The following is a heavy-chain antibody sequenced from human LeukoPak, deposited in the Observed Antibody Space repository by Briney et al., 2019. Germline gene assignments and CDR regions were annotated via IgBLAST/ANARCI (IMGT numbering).Heavy chain of an antibody. D-gene: IGHD3-10*01. V-gene: IGHV3-74*01. CDR2: INGDGRTT. CDR1: GFSFSSHW. CDR3: ASHRMVRVRPYYFDY. Sequence: GGSLRLPCAASGFSFSSHWMHWVRQAPGKRPVWVSRINGDGRTTSYADSVKGRFIISRDNAKNTLYLQMNGLRAEDTAVYYCASHRMVRVRPYYFDYWGQGTLVTVSS. J-gene: IGHJ4*02.